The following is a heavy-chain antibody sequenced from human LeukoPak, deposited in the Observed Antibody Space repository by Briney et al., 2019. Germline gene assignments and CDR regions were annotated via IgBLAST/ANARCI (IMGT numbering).Heavy chain of an antibody. Sequence: SETLSLTCAVSGYSISSGYYWGWIRQPPGKGVEWIGSIFHSGSTYYNPSLKSRVNMSVDTSKNQISLKLSSVTAADTAVYYCARASGSYGSGSYYYYGMDVWGKGTTVTVSS. CDR1: GYSISSGYY. CDR2: IFHSGST. CDR3: ARASGSYGSGSYYYYGMDV. D-gene: IGHD3-10*01. V-gene: IGHV4-38-2*01. J-gene: IGHJ6*04.